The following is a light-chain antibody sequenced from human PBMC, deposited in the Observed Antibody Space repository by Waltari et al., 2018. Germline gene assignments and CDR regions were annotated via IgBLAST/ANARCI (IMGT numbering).Light chain of an antibody. Sequence: SSELTQAPAVSVALGQTVRITCQGDSLRDSSAAWYQQKPRQAPVLVMYSNNNRPSGIPDRFSGSSSGNTGSLTITGAQAEDEADYHCSSRDSSGEVVFGGGTKLTVL. CDR3: SSRDSSGEVV. CDR2: SNN. J-gene: IGLJ3*02. V-gene: IGLV3-19*01. CDR1: SLRDSS.